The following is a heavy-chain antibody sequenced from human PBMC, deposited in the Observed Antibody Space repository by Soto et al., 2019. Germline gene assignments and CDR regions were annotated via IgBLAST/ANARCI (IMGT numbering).Heavy chain of an antibody. D-gene: IGHD3-10*01. CDR1: GYTFTNHD. V-gene: IGHV1-8*01. J-gene: IGHJ4*02. CDR2: MLPDSGRT. Sequence: QVQLVQSGAEVKKPGASVKVSCKASGYTFTNHDINWVRQVPGQGLEWMGWMLPDSGRTGYAQKFQGRVTMTRNTSTSTASMELSSLRHDDTAVYYCARGDQFGFGVDYWGQGTLVTVAS. CDR3: ARGDQFGFGVDY.